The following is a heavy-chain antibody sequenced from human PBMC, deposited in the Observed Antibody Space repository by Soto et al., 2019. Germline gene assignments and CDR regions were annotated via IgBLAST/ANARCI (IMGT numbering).Heavy chain of an antibody. D-gene: IGHD2-15*01. J-gene: IGHJ4*02. CDR1: GFTCSSYA. Sequence: LRLSCAASGFTCSSYAMGWVRQGPGKGLEWVAVVSIGGSTHYADSVRGRFTISRDNSKTTLSLQMNSLTAEDTAVYFCAKRRGAGGHFDYWGQGALVTVSS. CDR2: VSIGGST. CDR3: AKRRGAGGHFDY. V-gene: IGHV3-23*01.